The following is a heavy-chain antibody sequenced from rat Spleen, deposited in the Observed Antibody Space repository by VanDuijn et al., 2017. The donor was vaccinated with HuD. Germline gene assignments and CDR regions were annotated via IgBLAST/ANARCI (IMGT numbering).Heavy chain of an antibody. J-gene: IGHJ2*01. D-gene: IGHD3-5*01. V-gene: IGHV2-41*01. CDR3: ARGPLGYFDY. CDR1: GFSLTDYS. CDR2: IWNTGGT. Sequence: QVQLKESGPGLVQPSQTLSLTCTVSGFSLTDYSVHWVRQPPGKGLEWMGVIWNTGGTRYNSALKSRLSISKDPSKSQVFLKMTSLQPEDTATYYCARGPLGYFDYWGQGVMVTVSS.